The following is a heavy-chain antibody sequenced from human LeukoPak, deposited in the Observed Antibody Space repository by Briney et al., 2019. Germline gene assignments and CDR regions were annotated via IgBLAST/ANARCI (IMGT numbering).Heavy chain of an antibody. V-gene: IGHV3-13*01. CDR1: GFTFSSYD. J-gene: IGHJ4*02. D-gene: IGHD3-22*01. CDR3: ARASDYYDSSGYYTFFDY. CDR2: IGTAGDT. Sequence: PGGSLRLSCAASGFTFSSYDMHWVRQATGKGLEWVSAIGTAGDTYYPGSVKGRFTISRENAKTSLYLQMNSLRAGDTAVYYCARASDYYDSSGYYTFFDYWGQGTLVTVSS.